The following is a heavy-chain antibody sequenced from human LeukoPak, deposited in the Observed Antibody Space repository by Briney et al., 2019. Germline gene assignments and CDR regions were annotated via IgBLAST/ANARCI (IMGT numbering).Heavy chain of an antibody. Sequence: PGGSLRLSCAASGFTFSSYAMSWVRRAPGKGLEWVSYISSSGSTIYYADSVKGRFTISRDNAKNSLYLQMNSLRAEDTAVYYCARDRTFTTVTTPGYWGQGTLVTVSS. CDR1: GFTFSSYA. V-gene: IGHV3-48*04. CDR2: ISSSGSTI. J-gene: IGHJ4*02. D-gene: IGHD4-17*01. CDR3: ARDRTFTTVTTPGY.